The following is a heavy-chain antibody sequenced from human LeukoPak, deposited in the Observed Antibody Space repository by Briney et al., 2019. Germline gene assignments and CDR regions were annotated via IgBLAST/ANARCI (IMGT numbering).Heavy chain of an antibody. V-gene: IGHV1-46*01. CDR3: ARELDGEGATPYYYFDY. D-gene: IGHD1-26*01. CDR1: GYTFTNYY. CDR2: INPSGGRT. J-gene: IGHJ4*02. Sequence: ASVKVSCKASGYTFTNYYIHWVRQAPGQGLEWMGIINPSGGRTSYAQKFQGRVTMTRDMSTSTVYMELSSLRSEDTAVYYCARELDGEGATPYYYFDYWGKGTLVTVSS.